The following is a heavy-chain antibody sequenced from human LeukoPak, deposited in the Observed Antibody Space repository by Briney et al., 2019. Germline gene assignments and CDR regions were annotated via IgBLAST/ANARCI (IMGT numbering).Heavy chain of an antibody. V-gene: IGHV4-59*08. J-gene: IGHJ4*02. Sequence: SETLSLTCTVSGASITGHYWSWIRQPPGKGLEWIGFIYYSGTTNYNPSLKSRVTISVDMSKNQFSLILSSVTAADTAVYYCARHLGGGIYFDYWGQGTLVTVPS. CDR3: ARHLGGGIYFDY. CDR2: IYYSGTT. D-gene: IGHD3-16*01. CDR1: GASITGHY.